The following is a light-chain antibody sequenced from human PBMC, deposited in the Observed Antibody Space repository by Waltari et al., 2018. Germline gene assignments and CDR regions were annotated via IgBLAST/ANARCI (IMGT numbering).Light chain of an antibody. V-gene: IGKV3-20*01. CDR3: QQYGSSPWT. J-gene: IGKJ1*01. CDR1: QTVSSSF. Sequence: EIVLTQSPGTLSLAPGERATLSCRASQTVSSSFLAWYQQKPGQAPRLLIYDASSRATGIPDRFSAIGSGTDFTLTISRLEPEDLGVYYCQQYGSSPWTFGQGTKVEIK. CDR2: DAS.